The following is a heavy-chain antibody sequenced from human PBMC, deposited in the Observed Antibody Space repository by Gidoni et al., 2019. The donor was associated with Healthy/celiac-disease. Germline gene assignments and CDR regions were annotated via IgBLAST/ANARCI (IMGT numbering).Heavy chain of an antibody. D-gene: IGHD3-22*01. Sequence: EVQLVESGGGLIQPGGSLRLSCAASGFPVSRNYMSWVRQAPGKGLEWVSVIYSGGSTYYADSVKGRFTISRDNSKNTLYLQMNSLRAEDTAVYYCAREQNYYDSSGYPYYYYYMDVWGKGTTVTVSS. CDR3: AREQNYYDSSGYPYYYYYMDV. CDR2: IYSGGST. V-gene: IGHV3-53*01. CDR1: GFPVSRNY. J-gene: IGHJ6*03.